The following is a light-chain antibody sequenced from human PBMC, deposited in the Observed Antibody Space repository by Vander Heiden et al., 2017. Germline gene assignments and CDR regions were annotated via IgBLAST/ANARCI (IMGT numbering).Light chain of an antibody. V-gene: IGKV1-12*01. Sequence: QMTQPPSSVSASVGDRVTITCRASQGISSWLAWYHHNPGKAPKLLIYAASSLQIGVPSRFNDKGSGTDFTLTISSLQPEDFAPYYCRQANSFLLTFGGGTKVEIK. CDR3: RQANSFLLT. CDR2: AAS. J-gene: IGKJ4*01. CDR1: QGISSW.